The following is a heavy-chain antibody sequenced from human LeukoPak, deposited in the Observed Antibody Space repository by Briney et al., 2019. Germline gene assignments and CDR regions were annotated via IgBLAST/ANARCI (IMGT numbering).Heavy chain of an antibody. D-gene: IGHD1-26*01. CDR3: ARGGSSILDY. CDR1: GFTVGSNY. V-gene: IGHV3-53*04. Sequence: PGGSLRLSCAASGFTVGSNYMNWVRQAPGKGLEWVSVIYTGSTTYYADSVKGRFTISRHNSKNTVYLQMNSLRAEDTAVYYCARGGSSILDYWGQGTLVTVSS. J-gene: IGHJ4*02. CDR2: IYTGSTT.